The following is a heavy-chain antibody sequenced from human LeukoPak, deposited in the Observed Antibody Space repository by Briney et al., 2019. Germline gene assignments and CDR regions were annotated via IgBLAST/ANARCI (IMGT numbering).Heavy chain of an antibody. Sequence: GASVKVSCKASGYTFTSYYMHWVRQAPGQGLEWMGMFNPSGGSTDYAQKFQGRVTMTRDTSTSTVYMELSSLKSEDTAVYYCARAYCGGDCYRYYYYGMDVWGQGTTVTVSS. CDR3: ARAYCGGDCYRYYYYGMDV. J-gene: IGHJ6*02. CDR2: FNPSGGST. V-gene: IGHV1-46*01. D-gene: IGHD2-21*02. CDR1: GYTFTSYY.